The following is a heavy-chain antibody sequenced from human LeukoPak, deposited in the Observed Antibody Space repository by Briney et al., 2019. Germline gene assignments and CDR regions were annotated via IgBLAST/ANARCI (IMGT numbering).Heavy chain of an antibody. D-gene: IGHD3-10*02. CDR1: GFTFDDYT. J-gene: IGHJ6*04. CDR3: AELGITMIGGV. CDR2: ISWDGDSA. Sequence: PGGSLRLSCAASGFTFDDYTMHWVRHAPGKGLEWVSLISWDGDSASYADSVKGRFTISRDNTNNSLYLQMNSLRAEDTAVYYCAELGITMIGGVWGKGTTVTISS. V-gene: IGHV3-43*01.